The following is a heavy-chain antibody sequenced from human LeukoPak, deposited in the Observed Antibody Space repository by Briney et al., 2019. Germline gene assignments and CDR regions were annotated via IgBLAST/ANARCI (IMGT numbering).Heavy chain of an antibody. V-gene: IGHV3-74*01. CDR2: INADGSAT. CDR3: VRGALRDCSYTSCTRGNWFNP. D-gene: IGHD2-2*01. J-gene: IGHJ5*02. CDR1: GFTFSSHW. Sequence: GGSLRLSCAASGFTFSSHWMHWVRQAPEKGLVGVSHINADGSATYYAASVKGRFTISRDNARNTLYLQMHSLTAEDTGVYYCVRGALRDCSYTSCTRGNWFNPWGQGTLVTVSS.